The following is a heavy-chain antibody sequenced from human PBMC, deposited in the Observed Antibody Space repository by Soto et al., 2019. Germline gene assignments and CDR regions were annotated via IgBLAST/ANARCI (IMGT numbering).Heavy chain of an antibody. D-gene: IGHD3-10*01. CDR3: ARVVGSSGDYFDY. CDR1: GGSFSGYY. J-gene: IGHJ4*02. Sequence: QVQLQQWGGGLSKPSETLSLTCAGYGGSFSGYYWSWIRQPPGKGLEWIGQINHSGSTNYNPSLKSRVTISVDTSKNQFSLKLSSVTAADTAVYYCARVVGSSGDYFDYWGQGTLATVSS. V-gene: IGHV4-34*01. CDR2: INHSGST.